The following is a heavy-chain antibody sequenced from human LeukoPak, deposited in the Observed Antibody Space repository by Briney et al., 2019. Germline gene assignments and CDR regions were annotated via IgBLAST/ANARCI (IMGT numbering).Heavy chain of an antibody. Sequence: GGSLRLSCAASGFTFGSYWMHWVRQAPGKGLVWVSRINTDGSSTSYADSVKGRFTISRDNAKNTLYLQMNSLRAEDTAVYYCARGGGPIGRFLEWLSPTLNWFDPWGQGTLVTVSS. CDR1: GFTFGSYW. D-gene: IGHD3-3*01. V-gene: IGHV3-74*01. J-gene: IGHJ5*02. CDR2: INTDGSST. CDR3: ARGGGPIGRFLEWLSPTLNWFDP.